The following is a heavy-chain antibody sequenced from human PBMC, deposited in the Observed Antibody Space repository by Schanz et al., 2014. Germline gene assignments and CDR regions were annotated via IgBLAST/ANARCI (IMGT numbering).Heavy chain of an antibody. Sequence: QVQLLQFGGGVVQPGRSLRLSCAASGFTFSSYAMHWVRQAPGKGLEWVSDISSGSSYANYADSVEGRFTISRDNSRNTLYLQMNSLRTEDTAVYYCASPSGYSDYGTYFDFWGQGTLVTVSS. CDR3: ASPSGYSDYGTYFDF. CDR1: GFTFSSYA. D-gene: IGHD5-12*01. J-gene: IGHJ4*02. V-gene: IGHV3-NL1*01. CDR2: ISSGSSYA.